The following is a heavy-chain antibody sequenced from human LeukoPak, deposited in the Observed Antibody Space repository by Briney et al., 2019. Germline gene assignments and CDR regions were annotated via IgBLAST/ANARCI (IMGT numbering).Heavy chain of an antibody. D-gene: IGHD3-16*02. CDR1: GFTFSSYD. CDR3: ARGLGYYDYVWGSYRSATSQNNFDL. V-gene: IGHV3-13*04. Sequence: GGSLRLSCAASGFTFSSYDMHWVRQATGKGLEWVSAIGTAGDTYYPGSVKGRFTISRENAKNSLYLQMNSLRAGDTAVYYCARGLGYYDYVWGSYRSATSQNNFDLWGRCTLVTVSS. CDR2: IGTAGDT. J-gene: IGHJ2*01.